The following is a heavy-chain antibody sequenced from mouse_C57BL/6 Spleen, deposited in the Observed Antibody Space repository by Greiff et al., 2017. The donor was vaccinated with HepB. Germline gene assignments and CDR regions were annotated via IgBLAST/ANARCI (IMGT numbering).Heavy chain of an antibody. Sequence: QVQLQQSGAELVKPGASVKMSCKASGYTFTSYWITWVKQRPGQGLEWIGDIYPGSGSTYYNEKFKSKATLTVDTSSSTAYMQLSSLTSEDSAVYYCARWGYYYPFAYWGQGTLVTVAA. V-gene: IGHV1-55*01. J-gene: IGHJ3*01. CDR3: ARWGYYYPFAY. D-gene: IGHD1-1*01. CDR1: GYTFTSYW. CDR2: IYPGSGST.